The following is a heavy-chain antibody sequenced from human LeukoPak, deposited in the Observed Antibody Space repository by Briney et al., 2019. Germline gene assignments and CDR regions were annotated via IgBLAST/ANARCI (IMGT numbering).Heavy chain of an antibody. Sequence: PSETLSLTCAVYGGSFSGYYWSWIRQPPGKGLEWIGYIYYSGSTYYNPSLKSRVTMSVDTSKNQFSLKLSSVTAVDTAVYYCARRADYGDYDYAFDIWGQGTMVTVSS. CDR3: ARRADYGDYDYAFDI. D-gene: IGHD4-17*01. CDR2: IYYSGST. J-gene: IGHJ3*02. V-gene: IGHV4-34*10. CDR1: GGSFSGYY.